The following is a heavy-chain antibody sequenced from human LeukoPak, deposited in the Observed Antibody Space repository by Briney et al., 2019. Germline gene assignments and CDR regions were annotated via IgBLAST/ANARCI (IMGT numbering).Heavy chain of an antibody. CDR3: AGRDTSGYFSDY. D-gene: IGHD6-19*01. Sequence: GGSLRLSCAASGFSFSTYAMSWVRQAPGKGLEYVAAISSNGGNTYYPNSMKGRFTISRDNSKNTLYLQMGSLRAEDMAVYYCAGRDTSGYFSDYWGQGTLVTVSS. V-gene: IGHV3-64*01. J-gene: IGHJ4*02. CDR1: GFSFSTYA. CDR2: ISSNGGNT.